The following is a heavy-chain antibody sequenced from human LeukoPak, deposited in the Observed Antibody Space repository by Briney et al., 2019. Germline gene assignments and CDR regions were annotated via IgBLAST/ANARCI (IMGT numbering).Heavy chain of an antibody. J-gene: IGHJ6*03. Sequence: ASVKVSCKASGYTFTDYYIHWVQQAPGKGLEWMGRVDPEDGETIYAEKFQGRVTITADTSTDTAYMELRSLRSEDTAVYYCATDRIDYGWGGRCYMDVWGKGTTVTVSS. CDR1: GYTFTDYY. CDR2: VDPEDGET. D-gene: IGHD3-16*01. V-gene: IGHV1-69-2*01. CDR3: ATDRIDYGWGGRCYMDV.